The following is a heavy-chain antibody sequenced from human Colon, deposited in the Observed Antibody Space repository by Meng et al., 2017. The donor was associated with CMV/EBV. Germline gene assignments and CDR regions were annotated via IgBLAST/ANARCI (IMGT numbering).Heavy chain of an antibody. CDR2: IYTHGST. J-gene: IGHJ6*02. Sequence: GGSLRLSCAASGFTVSDFYMSWVRQAPGKGLEWVSIIYTHGSTFYADSVKGRFTISRDNSKNTLYLQMNTLGAEDTAVYYCARPKGVDYYYAMDVWGQGTTVTVSS. CDR3: ARPKGVDYYYAMDV. V-gene: IGHV3-66*02. D-gene: IGHD3-3*01. CDR1: GFTVSDFY.